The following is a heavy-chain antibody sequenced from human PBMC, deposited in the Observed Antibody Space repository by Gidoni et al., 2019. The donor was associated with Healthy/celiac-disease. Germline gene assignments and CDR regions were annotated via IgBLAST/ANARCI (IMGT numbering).Heavy chain of an antibody. V-gene: IGHV1-69*06. J-gene: IGHJ6*03. CDR3: ARGDCSSTSCYYYYYYMDV. CDR1: GGTFCSYA. CDR2: IIPIFGTA. D-gene: IGHD2-2*01. Sequence: QVQLVQSGAEVKKPGSSVKVSCKASGGTFCSYAISWVRQAPGQGLEWMGGIIPIFGTANYAQKFQGRVTITADKSTSTAYMELSSLRSEDTAVYYCARGDCSSTSCYYYYYYMDVWGKGTTVTVSS.